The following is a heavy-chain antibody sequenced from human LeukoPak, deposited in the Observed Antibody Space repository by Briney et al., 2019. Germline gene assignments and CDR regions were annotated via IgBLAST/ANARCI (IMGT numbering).Heavy chain of an antibody. V-gene: IGHV1-69*06. CDR1: GGTFSSYA. D-gene: IGHD3-22*01. Sequence: SVKVSCKASGGTFSSYAISWVRQAPGQGLEWMGGIIPIFGTANYAQKFQGRVTMTEDTSTDTAYMELSSLRSEDTAVYYCATDQRRGYYYAAWGQGTLVTVSS. CDR2: IIPIFGTA. CDR3: ATDQRRGYYYAA. J-gene: IGHJ4*02.